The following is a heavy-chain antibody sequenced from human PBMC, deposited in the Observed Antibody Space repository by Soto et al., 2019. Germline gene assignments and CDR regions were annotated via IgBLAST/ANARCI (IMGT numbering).Heavy chain of an antibody. CDR2: IYSGGYT. J-gene: IGHJ6*02. V-gene: IGHV3-66*01. Sequence: GGSLRLSCSASGLTVSSNYMSWVRQAPGKGLEWVSVIYSGGYTYYADSVRGRFTISRDNSKNTLFLQMNSLRAEDSAVYYCVRDYFYVDRKRSQGMDVRGPTTTVTVSS. CDR1: GLTVSSNY. D-gene: IGHD4-17*01. CDR3: VRDYFYVDRKRSQGMDV.